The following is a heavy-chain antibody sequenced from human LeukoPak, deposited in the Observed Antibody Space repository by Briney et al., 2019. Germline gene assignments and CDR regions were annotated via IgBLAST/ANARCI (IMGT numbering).Heavy chain of an antibody. CDR3: AKGSSLVDY. CDR1: GFTFSGYW. D-gene: IGHD6-6*01. V-gene: IGHV3-74*01. J-gene: IGHJ4*02. CDR2: INPDGSST. Sequence: GGSLTLSCAASGFTFSGYWMHWVRQAPGKGPVWVSRINPDGSSTIYADSVKGRFTISRDNSKNTLYLQMNSLRAEDTAVYYCAKGSSLVDYWGQGTLVTVSS.